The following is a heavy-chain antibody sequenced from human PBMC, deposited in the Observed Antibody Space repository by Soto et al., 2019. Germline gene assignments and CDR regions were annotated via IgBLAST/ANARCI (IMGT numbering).Heavy chain of an antibody. D-gene: IGHD6-6*01. J-gene: IGHJ4*02. V-gene: IGHV1-18*01. Sequence: ASVKASCKPSGYTFTTYGITWVRQAPGQGLEWMGWISIYSGNTNYAQKLQGRVTMTTDTSTSTAYMELRSLRSDDTAVYFCARSRSIALENDYWGQGTQVTVSS. CDR3: ARSRSIALENDY. CDR2: ISIYSGNT. CDR1: GYTFTTYG.